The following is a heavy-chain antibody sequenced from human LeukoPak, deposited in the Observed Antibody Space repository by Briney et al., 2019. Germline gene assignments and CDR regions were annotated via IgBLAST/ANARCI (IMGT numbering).Heavy chain of an antibody. D-gene: IGHD2-2*02. CDR1: GGSFSGYY. J-gene: IGHJ5*02. V-gene: IGHV4-34*01. CDR3: ARGGGYCSSTSCYNPYNWFDP. CDR2: INHSRST. Sequence: SETLSLTCAVYGGSFSGYYWSWIRQPPGKGLEWIGEINHSRSTNYNPSLKSRVTISVDTSKNQFSLKLSSVTAADTAVYYCARGGGYCSSTSCYNPYNWFDPWGQGTLVTVSS.